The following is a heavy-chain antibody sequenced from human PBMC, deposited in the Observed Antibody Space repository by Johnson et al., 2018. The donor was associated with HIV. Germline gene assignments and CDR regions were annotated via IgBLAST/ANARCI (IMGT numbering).Heavy chain of an antibody. J-gene: IGHJ3*02. CDR2: ISYDGSNK. CDR3: AREGPSERAGFDI. CDR1: GFTFSSYA. V-gene: IGHV3-30*04. Sequence: QVQLVESGGGLVQPGGSLRLSCAASGFTFSSYAMHWVRQAPGKGLEWVAVISYDGSNKYYADSVKGRFTISRDNTKNLVYVQMNSLRADDTAVYYCAREGPSERAGFDIWGQGTMVTVSS.